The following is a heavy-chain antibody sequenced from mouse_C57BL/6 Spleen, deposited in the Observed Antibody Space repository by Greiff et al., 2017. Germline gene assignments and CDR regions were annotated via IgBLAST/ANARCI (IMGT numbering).Heavy chain of an antibody. J-gene: IGHJ2*01. Sequence: QVQLQQSGAELVKPGASVKISCKASGYAFSSYWMNWVKQRPGKGLEWIGLIYPGDGDTYYNGKFKGKATLTADKSSSTAYMQRSSLPSEDSAVYVCARSGGYDQGYYFDYWGQGTTLTVSS. CDR1: GYAFSSYW. CDR3: ARSGGYDQGYYFDY. D-gene: IGHD2-2*01. V-gene: IGHV1-80*01. CDR2: IYPGDGDT.